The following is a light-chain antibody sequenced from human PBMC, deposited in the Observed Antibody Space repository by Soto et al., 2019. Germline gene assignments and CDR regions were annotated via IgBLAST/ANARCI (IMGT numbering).Light chain of an antibody. J-gene: IGKJ2*01. CDR3: QQTFSPPYT. Sequence: DIQMTQSLSSLSASVGDTVTITCQASQSISNSLSWYQQKPGKAPKFLIYVASTLQRGVPSRFSGSGSGTDFTLTISSLQPEDVATYYCQQTFSPPYTFGQGTKLEIK. CDR1: QSISNS. CDR2: VAS. V-gene: IGKV1-39*01.